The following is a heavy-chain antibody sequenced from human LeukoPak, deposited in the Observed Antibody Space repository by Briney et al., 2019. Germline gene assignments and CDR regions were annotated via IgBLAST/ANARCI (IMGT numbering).Heavy chain of an antibody. V-gene: IGHV3-23*01. CDR3: AKFPRAVLVPGTLDQ. J-gene: IGHJ4*02. Sequence: PGGSLRLSCAASGFTFSSYAMSWVRQAPGKGLEWVSAISGSGGSTYSADSVKGRFTISRDNSKNTLYLQMNSLRAEDTAVYYCAKFPRAVLVPGTLDQWGQGTLVIVSS. CDR2: ISGSGGST. CDR1: GFTFSSYA. D-gene: IGHD6-19*01.